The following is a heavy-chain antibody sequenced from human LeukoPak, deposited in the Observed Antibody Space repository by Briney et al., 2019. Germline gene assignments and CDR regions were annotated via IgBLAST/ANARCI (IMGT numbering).Heavy chain of an antibody. V-gene: IGHV4-38-2*02. CDR3: ARVDRSIAARANWFDP. D-gene: IGHD6-6*01. J-gene: IGHJ5*02. CDR2: IYHSGST. CDR1: GSSISSGYY. Sequence: SEPLSLTCTVSGSSISSGYYWGWIRQPPGKGLEWIGSIYHSGSTYYNPSLKSRVTISVDTSKNQFSLKLSSVTAADTAVYYCARVDRSIAARANWFDPWGQGTLVTVSS.